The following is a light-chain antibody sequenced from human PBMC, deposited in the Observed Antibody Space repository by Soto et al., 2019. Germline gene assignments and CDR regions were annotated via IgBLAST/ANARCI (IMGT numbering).Light chain of an antibody. V-gene: IGKV3-11*01. CDR3: QQRSNWRIT. CDR1: QSVSSY. Sequence: VMTQSPATLSVSPGERATLSCRASQSVSSYLAWYQQKPGQAPRLLIYDASNRATGIPARFSGSGSGTDFTLTISSLEPEDFAVYYCQQRSNWRITFGQGTRLEIK. CDR2: DAS. J-gene: IGKJ5*01.